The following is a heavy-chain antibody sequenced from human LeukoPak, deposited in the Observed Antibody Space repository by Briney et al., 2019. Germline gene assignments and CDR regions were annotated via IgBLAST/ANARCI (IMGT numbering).Heavy chain of an antibody. CDR3: TRTIIRYFDWLSGPAAFDI. D-gene: IGHD3-9*01. CDR2: IRSKAYGGAT. V-gene: IGHV3-49*04. J-gene: IGHJ3*02. Sequence: PGGSLRLSCTASGFTFGDYAMSWVRQAPGKGLEWVGFIRSKAYGGATEYAASVKGRFTISRDDSKGIAYLQMNSLKTEDTAVYYCTRTIIRYFDWLSGPAAFDIWGQGTMVTVSS. CDR1: GFTFGDYA.